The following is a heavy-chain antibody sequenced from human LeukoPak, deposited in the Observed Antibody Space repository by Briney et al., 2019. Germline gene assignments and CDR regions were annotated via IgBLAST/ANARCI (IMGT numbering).Heavy chain of an antibody. J-gene: IGHJ1*01. CDR3: ARGLYSLSGYFQH. V-gene: IGHV4-59*01. CDR1: GGSISSYY. CDR2: IYYSGST. D-gene: IGHD1-26*01. Sequence: KPSETLSLTCTVSGGSISSYYWSWIRQPPGKGLEWIGYIYYSGSTNYNPSLKSRVTISVDTSKNQFSLKLSSVTAADTAVYYCARGLYSLSGYFQHWGQGTLVTVSS.